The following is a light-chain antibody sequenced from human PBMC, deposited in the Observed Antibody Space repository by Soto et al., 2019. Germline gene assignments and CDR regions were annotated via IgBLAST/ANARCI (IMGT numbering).Light chain of an antibody. Sequence: DIQMTQSPSSLSASVGDRVTITCRASQSVSSHLNWYQQKPGKAPKLLIYAASSLQSGVPSRFSGSGSGTDFTLTISSLQPEDFATYYCQESYRTPLTFGGGTNVEIK. J-gene: IGKJ4*01. CDR3: QESYRTPLT. V-gene: IGKV1-39*01. CDR2: AAS. CDR1: QSVSSH.